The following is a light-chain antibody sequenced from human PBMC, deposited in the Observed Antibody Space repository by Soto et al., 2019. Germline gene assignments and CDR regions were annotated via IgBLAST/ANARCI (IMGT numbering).Light chain of an antibody. CDR1: QSVRDW. J-gene: IGKJ1*01. Sequence: DIQMTESPSTLSASVVDRVTLTCRASQSVRDWVAWYQQQAGRAPRLLIYKASSLQSGVPSRFTGTASGTDFTLTISSLQPEDFATYYCLQDFSYPWTFGQGTKVDI. CDR2: KAS. CDR3: LQDFSYPWT. V-gene: IGKV1-5*03.